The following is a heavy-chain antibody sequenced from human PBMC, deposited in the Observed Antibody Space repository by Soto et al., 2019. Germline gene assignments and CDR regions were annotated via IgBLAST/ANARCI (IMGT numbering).Heavy chain of an antibody. V-gene: IGHV4-34*01. CDR1: GGSFSGYY. J-gene: IGHJ4*02. Sequence: SETLSLTCAVYGGSFSGYYWSWIRQPPGKGLEWIGEINHSGSTNYNPSLKSRVTISVDTSKNQFSLKLSSVTAADTAVYYCARDRAILLWFGELFRDYWGQGTLVTVSS. D-gene: IGHD3-10*01. CDR3: ARDRAILLWFGELFRDY. CDR2: INHSGST.